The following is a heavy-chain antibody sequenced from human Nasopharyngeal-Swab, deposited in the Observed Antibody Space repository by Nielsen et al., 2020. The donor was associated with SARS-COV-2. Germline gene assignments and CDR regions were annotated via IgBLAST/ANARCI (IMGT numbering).Heavy chain of an antibody. J-gene: IGHJ4*02. D-gene: IGHD1-7*01. CDR2: IKSKTDGGTT. V-gene: IGHV3-15*07. CDR1: GFTFSNAW. CDR3: TTDHSLELTA. Sequence: GESLKISCAASGFTFSNAWMNLVRQAPGKGLEWVGRIKSKTDGGTTDYAAPVKGRFTISRDDSKNTLYLQMNSLKTEDTAVYYCTTDHSLELTAWGQGTLVTVSS.